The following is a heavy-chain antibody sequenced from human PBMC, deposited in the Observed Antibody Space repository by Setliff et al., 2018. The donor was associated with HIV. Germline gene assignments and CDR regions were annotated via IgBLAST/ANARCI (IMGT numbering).Heavy chain of an antibody. D-gene: IGHD5-12*01. CDR1: GGTFSSYA. J-gene: IGHJ6*03. Sequence: GASVKVSCKASGGTFSSYAISWVRQAPGQGLEWMGGIIPIFGTANYAQKFQGRVTITTDESTSTAYMELSSLRSEDTAVYYCAMDGYNLHYYYYIDVWGKGTTVTVSS. CDR2: IIPIFGTA. CDR3: AMDGYNLHYYYYIDV. V-gene: IGHV1-69*05.